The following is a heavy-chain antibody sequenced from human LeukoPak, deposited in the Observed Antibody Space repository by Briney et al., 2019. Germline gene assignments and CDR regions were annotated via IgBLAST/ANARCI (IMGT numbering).Heavy chain of an antibody. V-gene: IGHV1-2*02. J-gene: IGHJ6*03. CDR1: GSTFSAYS. Sequence: ASVKVSCKTSGSTFSAYSINWGRQAPGQGLEWMGWINPHSGGTNYAQKFQGKVTMTWDTSLSTAYMELTSLTSADRAVYYCATEGGGDYYHFMDVWGNGTTVTVSS. CDR2: INPHSGGT. D-gene: IGHD2-21*01. CDR3: ATEGGGDYYHFMDV.